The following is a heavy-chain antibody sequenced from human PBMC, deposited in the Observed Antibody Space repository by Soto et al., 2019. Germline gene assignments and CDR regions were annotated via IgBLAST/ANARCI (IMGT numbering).Heavy chain of an antibody. J-gene: IGHJ4*02. V-gene: IGHV4-4*02. CDR1: GGSISSSNW. CDR3: ARYRDYYDSSGYGY. CDR2: IYHSGST. Sequence: SETLSLTCAVSGGSISSSNWWSWVRQPPGKGLEWIGEIYHSGSTNYNPSLKSRVTISVDKSKNQFSLKLSSVTAADTAVYYCARYRDYYDSSGYGYWGQGTLVTVS. D-gene: IGHD3-22*01.